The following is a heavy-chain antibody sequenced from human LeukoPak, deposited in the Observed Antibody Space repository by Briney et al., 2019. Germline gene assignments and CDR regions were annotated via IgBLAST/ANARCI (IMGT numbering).Heavy chain of an antibody. D-gene: IGHD2-15*01. Sequence: PGGSLRLSCAASGFTFSSYGMHWVRQAPGKGLEWVAVIWYDGSNKYYADSVKGRFTISRDNSKNTLHLQMNSLRAEDTAVYYCARDGYCSGGSCYYYGMDVWGKGTTVTVSS. CDR2: IWYDGSNK. CDR1: GFTFSSYG. J-gene: IGHJ6*04. V-gene: IGHV3-33*01. CDR3: ARDGYCSGGSCYYYGMDV.